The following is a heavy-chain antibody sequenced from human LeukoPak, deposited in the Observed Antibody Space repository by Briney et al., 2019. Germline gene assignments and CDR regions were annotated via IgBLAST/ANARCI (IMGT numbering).Heavy chain of an antibody. CDR3: ARGNSDYDHDY. V-gene: IGHV3-21*01. Sequence: GGSLRLSCAASGFTFSSYSMNWVRQAPGKGLEWVSSISTTSRYKYYADSVEGRFTISRDNAKNSVYLQMNSLRAEDTAVYYCARGNSDYDHDYWGQGTLVTVPS. CDR2: ISTTSRYK. CDR1: GFTFSSYS. J-gene: IGHJ4*02. D-gene: IGHD5-12*01.